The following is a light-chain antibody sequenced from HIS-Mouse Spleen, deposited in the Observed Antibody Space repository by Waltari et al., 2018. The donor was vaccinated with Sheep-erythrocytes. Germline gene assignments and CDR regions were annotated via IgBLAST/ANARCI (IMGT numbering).Light chain of an antibody. CDR3: QQSYSTPQFT. CDR1: QSISSY. V-gene: IGKV1-39*01. J-gene: IGKJ3*01. CDR2: AES. Sequence: DIQMTQSPSSLSASVGDRVTITCRASQSISSYLNWYQKKPGTAPKLLIHAESSLQSGVPSRFSGSRSGTDVTLTISSLQPEDFATYYCQQSYSTPQFTFGPGTKVDIK.